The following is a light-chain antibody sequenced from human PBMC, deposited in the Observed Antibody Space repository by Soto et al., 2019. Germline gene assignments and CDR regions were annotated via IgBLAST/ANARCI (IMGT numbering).Light chain of an antibody. CDR1: QGISNF. Sequence: DIQMTQSPSSLSASVGDRVTITCRASQGISNFLAWYQKKPGKVPSLLIYAASTLQSGVPSRFSGSGSGTDFTLTINSLQPEDVATYYCQEYSSAPLTIGQVTNVEIK. J-gene: IGKJ1*01. V-gene: IGKV1-27*01. CDR3: QEYSSAPLT. CDR2: AAS.